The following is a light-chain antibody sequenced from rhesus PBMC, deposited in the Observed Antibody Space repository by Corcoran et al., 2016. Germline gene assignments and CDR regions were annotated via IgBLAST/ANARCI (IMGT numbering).Light chain of an antibody. V-gene: IGKV3S9*01. CDR2: GAS. Sequence: EIVMTQSPATLSLSPGDRATLSCRASQSVSSYVAWYQQKPEQAPRLLIYGASSRATGIPDRFSGKGSGTDFTRTIRSRGPEDFAVYYCQQHSNWPWTFGQGTKVEIK. CDR3: QQHSNWPWT. CDR1: QSVSSY. J-gene: IGKJ1*01.